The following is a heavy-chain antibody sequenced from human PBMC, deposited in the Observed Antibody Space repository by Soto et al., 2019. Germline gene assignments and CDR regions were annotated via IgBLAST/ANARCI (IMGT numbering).Heavy chain of an antibody. CDR2: IIPNNGKA. CDR1: GGTFSSYT. V-gene: IGHV1-69*02. CDR3: ARSNYYDSSGRFDP. Sequence: SVKVSCKASGGTFSSYTISWVRQAPGQGLEWMGRIIPNNGKANYAQKLQGRVTMTTDKSTSTAYMELRSLRSDDTAVYYCARSNYYDSSGRFDPWGQGTLVTVSS. J-gene: IGHJ5*02. D-gene: IGHD3-22*01.